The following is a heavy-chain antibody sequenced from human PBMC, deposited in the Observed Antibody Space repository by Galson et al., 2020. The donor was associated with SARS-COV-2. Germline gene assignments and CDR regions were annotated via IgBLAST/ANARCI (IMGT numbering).Heavy chain of an antibody. CDR2: TYYGGST. CDR1: GRSISSYY. CDR3: ARVKAVDFWSGYWPARGWFDP. D-gene: IGHD3-3*01. Sequence: SETLSLTCTVSGRSISSYYWSWIRQPPGKRLEWLGYTYYGGSTNYNPSPKSRVTITVDTSKNQFSRKLSSVTAADTAVYYWARVKAVDFWSGYWPARGWFDPWGQGTLVTVAS. J-gene: IGHJ5*02. V-gene: IGHV4-59*01.